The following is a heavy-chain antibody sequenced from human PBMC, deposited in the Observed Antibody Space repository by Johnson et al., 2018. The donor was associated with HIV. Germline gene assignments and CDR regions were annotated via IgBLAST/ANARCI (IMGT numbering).Heavy chain of an antibody. CDR1: GFTFSS. Sequence: QMLLVESGGGVVQPGRSLRLSCAASGFTFSSMHWDRQAPGKGLEWVAVISYDGSNKYYADSVKGRFTISRDNSKNTLYLQMNSLRAEDTAVYYCALLRGAAGDDAFDIWGQGTMVTVSS. J-gene: IGHJ3*02. V-gene: IGHV3-30*01. D-gene: IGHD6-13*01. CDR2: ISYDGSNK. CDR3: ALLRGAAGDDAFDI.